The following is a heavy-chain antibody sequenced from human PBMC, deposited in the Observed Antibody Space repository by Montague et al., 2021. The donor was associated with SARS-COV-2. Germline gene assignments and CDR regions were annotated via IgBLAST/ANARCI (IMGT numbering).Heavy chain of an antibody. CDR2: IYYSGST. V-gene: IGHV4-39*07. CDR3: ARGSLVGGYDPDGMDV. D-gene: IGHD5-12*01. J-gene: IGHJ6*02. Sequence: SETLSLTCTVSGGSISSSSYYWGWIRQPPGKGLEWIGSIYYSGSTYYNPSLKSRVTISVDTSKNQFSLKLSSVTAADTAVYYCARGSLVGGYDPDGMDVWGQGTTVTVSS. CDR1: GGSISSSSYY.